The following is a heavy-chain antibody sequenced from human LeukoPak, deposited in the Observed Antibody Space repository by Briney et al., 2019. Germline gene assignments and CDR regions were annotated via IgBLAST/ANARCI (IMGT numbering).Heavy chain of an antibody. CDR2: IDHSGST. V-gene: IGHV4-34*01. Sequence: PSETLSLTCVVYGGSFSAYYWSWVRQPPGKGLEWIGEIDHSGSTNYNPSLKSRVAMSIDTSKNQFSLKLNSVTAADTAVYYCARGDPYFDYWGQGTLVTVSS. CDR3: ARGDPYFDY. J-gene: IGHJ4*02. CDR1: GGSFSAYY.